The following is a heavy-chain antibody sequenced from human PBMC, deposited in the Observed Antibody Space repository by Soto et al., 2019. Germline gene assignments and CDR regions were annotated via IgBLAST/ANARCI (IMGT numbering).Heavy chain of an antibody. CDR1: GFSLSNARMG. CDR2: IFSNDEK. J-gene: IGHJ2*01. CDR3: ARIDSSGYWIWYFDL. V-gene: IGHV2-26*01. D-gene: IGHD3-22*01. Sequence: QVTLKESGPVLVKPTETLTLTCTVSGFSLSNARMGVSWIRQPPGKALEWLAHIFSNDEKSYSTSLKSRLTIPKDTSKSQVVLTMTNMDPVDTATYCCARIDSSGYWIWYFDLWGRGTLVTVSS.